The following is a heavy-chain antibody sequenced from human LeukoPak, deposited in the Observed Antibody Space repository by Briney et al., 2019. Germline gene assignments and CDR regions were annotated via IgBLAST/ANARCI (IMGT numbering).Heavy chain of an antibody. J-gene: IGHJ4*02. V-gene: IGHV3-48*03. CDR3: AGKERWYYYGSGSNFDY. CDR1: GFTFSSYE. Sequence: GGSLRLSCAAPGFTFSSYEMNWVRQAPGKGLEWVSYISSSGSTIYYADSVKGRFTISRDNAKNSLYLQMNSLRAEDTAVYYCAGKERWYYYGSGSNFDYWGQGTLVTVSS. D-gene: IGHD3-10*01. CDR2: ISSSGSTI.